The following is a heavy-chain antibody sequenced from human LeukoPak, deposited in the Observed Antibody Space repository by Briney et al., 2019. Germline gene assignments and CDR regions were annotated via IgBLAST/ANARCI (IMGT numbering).Heavy chain of an antibody. J-gene: IGHJ4*02. CDR2: INPNSGGT. D-gene: IGHD7-27*01. V-gene: IGHV1-2*02. CDR3: ARGELGMWSYFDY. Sequence: ASVKVSCTASGYTFTGYYMHWVRQAPGQGLEWMGWINPNSGGTNYAQKFQGRVTMTRDTSISTAYMELSRLRSDDTAVYYCARGELGMWSYFDYWGQGTLVTVSS. CDR1: GYTFTGYY.